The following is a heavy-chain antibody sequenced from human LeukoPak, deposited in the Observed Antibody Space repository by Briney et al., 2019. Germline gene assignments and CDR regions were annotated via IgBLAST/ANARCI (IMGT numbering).Heavy chain of an antibody. CDR3: SRDGDAVGRRSYAFDI. CDR1: GFPFSSYS. Sequence: GGSLRLSCAASGFPFSSYSMNWVRQAPGKGPEWVSSISSSSSYIYYADSVKGRFTISRDNAKNSLYLQMNSLRAEDTAVYYCSRDGDAVGRRSYAFDIWGQGTMVTVSS. CDR2: ISSSSSYI. J-gene: IGHJ3*02. D-gene: IGHD1-26*01. V-gene: IGHV3-21*01.